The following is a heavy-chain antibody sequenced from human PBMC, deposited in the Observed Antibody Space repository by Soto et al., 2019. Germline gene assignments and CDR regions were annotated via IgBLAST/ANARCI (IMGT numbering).Heavy chain of an antibody. Sequence: QVQLQQWGAGLLKPSETLSLTCAVYGGSLSGYYWSWIRQPPGKGLEWIGEINHSGSTNYNPSLKSRVTISVDTSKNQFPLKLSSVTAADTAVYYCARARSIAARGGWFDPWGQGTLVTVSS. CDR3: ARARSIAARGGWFDP. V-gene: IGHV4-34*01. D-gene: IGHD6-6*01. CDR2: INHSGST. CDR1: GGSLSGYY. J-gene: IGHJ5*02.